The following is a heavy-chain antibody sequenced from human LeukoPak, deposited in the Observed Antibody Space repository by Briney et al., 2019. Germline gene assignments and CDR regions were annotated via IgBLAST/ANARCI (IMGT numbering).Heavy chain of an antibody. CDR3: ARLGQDSSGWYEAFDY. CDR2: IYPGDSDT. V-gene: IGHV5-51*01. D-gene: IGHD6-19*01. J-gene: IGHJ4*02. CDR1: GYSFTNYW. Sequence: GESLKISCKGSGYSFTNYWIAWVRQMPGKDLEWMGIIYPGDSDTRYSPSFQGQVTISADKPISTAYLQWSSLKASDTAMYYCARLGQDSSGWYEAFDYWGQGTLVTVSS.